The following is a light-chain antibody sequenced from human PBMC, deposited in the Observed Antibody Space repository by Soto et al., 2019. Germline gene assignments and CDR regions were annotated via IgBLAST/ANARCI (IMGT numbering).Light chain of an antibody. J-gene: IGKJ4*01. CDR3: QQRGSWPHLT. CDR1: QSVRSY. CDR2: GAS. V-gene: IGKV3-11*01. Sequence: EIVLTQSPATLSLSPGERATLSCRASQSVRSYLAWYQQKPGQPPRLLIYGASNRATGIPARFSGSGSGTDFTLTISSLEPEDFAVYYCQQRGSWPHLTFGGGTKVEIK.